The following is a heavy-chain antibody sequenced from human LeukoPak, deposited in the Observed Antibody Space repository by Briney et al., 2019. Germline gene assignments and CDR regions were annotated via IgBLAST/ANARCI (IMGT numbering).Heavy chain of an antibody. J-gene: IGHJ5*02. CDR3: ARDHRYKKPSLAYRRFDL. Sequence: GGSLRLSCEASGFTLSSYSMNWVRQAPGKGLEWVSSINHHSGFIYYADSVKGRFTISRDNAQSSLYLEMNSLRAEDTAVYYCARDHRYKKPSLAYRRFDLWGPGTLVTVSS. D-gene: IGHD2-2*02. CDR1: GFTLSSYS. V-gene: IGHV3-21*01. CDR2: INHHSGFI.